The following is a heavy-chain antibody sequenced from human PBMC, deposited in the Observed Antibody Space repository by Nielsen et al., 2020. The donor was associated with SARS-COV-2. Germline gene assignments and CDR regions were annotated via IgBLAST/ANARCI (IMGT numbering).Heavy chain of an antibody. CDR1: GFTFSSYE. CDR3: AREHITWVVPAALNAFDI. CDR2: ISCSGSTI. D-gene: IGHD2-2*01. Sequence: GESLKISCAASGFTFSSYEMNWVRQAPGKGLEWVSYISCSGSTIYYADSVRGRFTISRDNAKNSLYLQMNSLRAEDTAVYYCAREHITWVVPAALNAFDIWGQGTMVTVSS. V-gene: IGHV3-48*03. J-gene: IGHJ3*02.